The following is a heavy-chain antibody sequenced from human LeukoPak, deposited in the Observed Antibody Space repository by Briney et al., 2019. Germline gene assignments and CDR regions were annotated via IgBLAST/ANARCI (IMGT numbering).Heavy chain of an antibody. Sequence: PGGSLRLSCAVSGFTLSNCGMSWVRQVPGKGLEWVAGISGSGGSTNYAESVKGRFTISRDNSKNTLYLQMNSLRADDTAVYFCAKRGVVIRVILVGFHKEAYYFDSWGQGALVTVSS. CDR2: ISGSGGST. CDR3: AKRGVVIRVILVGFHKEAYYFDS. D-gene: IGHD3-22*01. CDR1: GFTLSNCG. J-gene: IGHJ4*02. V-gene: IGHV3-23*01.